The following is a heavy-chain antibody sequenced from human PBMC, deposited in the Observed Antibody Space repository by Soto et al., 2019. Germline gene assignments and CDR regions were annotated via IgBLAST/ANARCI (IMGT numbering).Heavy chain of an antibody. J-gene: IGHJ3*02. CDR1: GFTFSSYA. D-gene: IGHD3-3*01. CDR3: AKLLRGDDFWSGYYLGAFDI. CDR2: ISGSGGST. V-gene: IGHV3-23*01. Sequence: EVQLLESGGGLVQPGGSLRLSCAASGFTFSSYAMSWVRQAPGKGLEWVSAISGSGGSTYYADSVKGRFTISRDNSKNTLYLQMNSLRAEDTAVYYSAKLLRGDDFWSGYYLGAFDIWGQGTMVTVSS.